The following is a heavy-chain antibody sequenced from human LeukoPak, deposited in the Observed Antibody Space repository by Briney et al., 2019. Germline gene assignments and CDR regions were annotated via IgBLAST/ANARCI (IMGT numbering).Heavy chain of an antibody. D-gene: IGHD6-13*01. CDR2: ISSSSSYI. Sequence: GGSLRLSCAASGFTFSSYSMNWVRQAPGKGLEWVSPISSSSSYIYYADSVKGRFTISRDNAKNSLYLQMNSLRAEDTAVYYCARVVGLTGYSSSWYSGYYYYMDVWGKGTTVTVSS. J-gene: IGHJ6*03. CDR3: ARVVGLTGYSSSWYSGYYYYMDV. CDR1: GFTFSSYS. V-gene: IGHV3-21*04.